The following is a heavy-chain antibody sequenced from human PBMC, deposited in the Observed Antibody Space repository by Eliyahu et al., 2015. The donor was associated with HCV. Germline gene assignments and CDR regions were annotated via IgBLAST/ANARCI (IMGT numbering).Heavy chain of an antibody. J-gene: IGHJ3*02. CDR3: ARFPWALLPAFDI. Sequence: QVQLQESGPGLVKPSETLSLTXTVSVDSVXXGNYYWSXXRQPPGKGLEWIGXIYYSGSTNYNPSLKSRVTMSVDTSKNEFSLNLSSVTAADTAVYYCARFPWALLPAFDIWGQGTMVTVSS. CDR2: IYYSGST. D-gene: IGHD2-15*01. CDR1: VDSVXXGNYY. V-gene: IGHV4-61*01.